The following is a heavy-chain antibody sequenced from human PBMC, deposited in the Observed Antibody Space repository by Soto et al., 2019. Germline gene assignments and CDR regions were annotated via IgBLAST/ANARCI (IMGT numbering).Heavy chain of an antibody. CDR3: ARDAKKVTWYYGMDV. CDR1: GGSISIYY. V-gene: IGHV4-59*01. CDR2: VFYSGST. D-gene: IGHD2-21*02. J-gene: IGHJ6*02. Sequence: KPSETLSLTCTVSGGSISIYYWSWIRQPPGKGLEWIGHVFYSGSTEYNPSLKSRVTISVDTSKTQFSLKLASVTAADTAVYYCARDAKKVTWYYGMDVWGQGTTVTVSS.